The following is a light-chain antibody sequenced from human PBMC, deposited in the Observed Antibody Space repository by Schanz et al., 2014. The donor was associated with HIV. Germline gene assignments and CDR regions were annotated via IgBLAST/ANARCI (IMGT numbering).Light chain of an antibody. CDR3: QQANSFLMYT. CDR1: QSISNTY. CDR2: GAF. Sequence: ETVLTQSPGSLSLSPGERATLSCRASQSISNTYLAWYQQKPGQAPRLLIYGAFTRATGIPVRFSGRGSGTEFTLTISGLQSEDFATYYCQQANSFLMYTFGQGTKLEIK. J-gene: IGKJ2*01. V-gene: IGKV3-20*01.